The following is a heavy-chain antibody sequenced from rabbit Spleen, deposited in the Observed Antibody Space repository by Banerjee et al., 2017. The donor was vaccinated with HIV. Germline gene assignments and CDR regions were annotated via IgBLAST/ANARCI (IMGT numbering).Heavy chain of an antibody. D-gene: IGHD2-1*01. CDR1: GFSFSDRDV. V-gene: IGHV1S45*01. CDR3: ARGSAAMTMVITGYYLNL. CDR2: INAATAKP. Sequence: QEQLVESGGGLVKPEGSLTLTCKASGFSFSDRDVMCWVRQAPGKGLEWIGCINAATAKPVYATWAKGRFTISKTSSRTVTLQMTSLTAADTATYFCARGSAAMTMVITGYYLNLWGPGTLVTVS. J-gene: IGHJ4*01.